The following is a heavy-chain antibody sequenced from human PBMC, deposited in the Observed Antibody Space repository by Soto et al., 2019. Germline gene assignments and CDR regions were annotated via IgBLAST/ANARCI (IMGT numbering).Heavy chain of an antibody. Sequence: SETLSLTCAVYGGSFSGYYWSWIRQPPGKGLEWIGEINHSGSTNYNPSLKSRVTISVDTSKNQFSLKLSSVTAADTAMYYCARGSTTEKVDSWGKGILVTVSS. CDR3: ARGSTTEKVDS. CDR2: INHSGST. V-gene: IGHV4-34*01. J-gene: IGHJ4*02. CDR1: GGSFSGYY.